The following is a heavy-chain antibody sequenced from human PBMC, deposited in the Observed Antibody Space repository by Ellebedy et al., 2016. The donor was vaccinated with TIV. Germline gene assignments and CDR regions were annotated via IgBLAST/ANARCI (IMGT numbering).Heavy chain of an antibody. CDR3: ARMTSNWFDS. Sequence: SGPTLVXPTPTLTLTCTFSGFSLTTRGTRVSWIRQPPGKGLEWLARIDWDDGKLYSSSLKTRLTISQNTAENQVVLLMTNMDPVDTATYCCARMTSNWFDSWGLGTLVTVSS. CDR1: GFSLTTRGTR. J-gene: IGHJ5*01. V-gene: IGHV2-70*04. CDR2: IDWDDGK.